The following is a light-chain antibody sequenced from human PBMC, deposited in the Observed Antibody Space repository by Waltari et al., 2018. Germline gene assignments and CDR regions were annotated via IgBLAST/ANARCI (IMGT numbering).Light chain of an antibody. CDR1: QGIANY. Sequence: DIQMTQSPASLSASVGDRVTITCRATQGIANYLAWYQQKPGKVPRLLIYAASTLQSGVPSRFSGSRSGTDFTLTISSLQPEDVATYYCQKYNSAPPLTFSGGTKVEIK. CDR2: AAS. J-gene: IGKJ4*01. V-gene: IGKV1-27*01. CDR3: QKYNSAPPLT.